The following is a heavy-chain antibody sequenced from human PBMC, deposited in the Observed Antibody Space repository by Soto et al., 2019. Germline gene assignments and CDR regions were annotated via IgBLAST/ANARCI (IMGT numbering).Heavy chain of an antibody. D-gene: IGHD3-10*01. J-gene: IGHJ4*02. CDR2: IYYSWST. CDR1: VGSISSSSYY. Sequence: PSETLSFTCTVSVGSISSSSYYLGWILQPPGKGLEWIGSIYYSWSTYYNPSLKSRVTISVDTSKNQFSMKLSSVTDADTAVYYCARLHITMVRAVDHADWGQGTMVTVSS. CDR3: ARLHITMVRAVDHAD. V-gene: IGHV4-39*01.